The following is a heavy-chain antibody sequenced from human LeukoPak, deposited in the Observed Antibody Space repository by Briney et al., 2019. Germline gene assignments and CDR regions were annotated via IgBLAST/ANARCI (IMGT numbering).Heavy chain of an antibody. CDR2: ISGSGGST. V-gene: IGHV3-23*01. D-gene: IGHD3-10*01. Sequence: PGGSLRLSCAASGFTFSSYAMSWVRQAPGKGLEWVSAISGSGGSTYYADSVRGRFTISRDSAENSLYLQMNSLRAEDTAVYYCARDKVSGSYYYYGMDVWGQGTTVTVSS. J-gene: IGHJ6*02. CDR1: GFTFSSYA. CDR3: ARDKVSGSYYYYGMDV.